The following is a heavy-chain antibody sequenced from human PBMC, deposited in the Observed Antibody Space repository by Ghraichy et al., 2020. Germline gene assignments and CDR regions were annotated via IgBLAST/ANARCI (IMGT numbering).Heavy chain of an antibody. V-gene: IGHV1-18*04. CDR3: ARDYYYYDSGCYEDTFYL. D-gene: IGHD3-22*01. Sequence: ASVKVSCKASGYTFNTYAISWVRQAPGQGLEWMGWISGKDGATNYAQKLRGRVTMTTDKSTTTVYMELSSLRSDDTAVYYCARDYYYYDSGCYEDTFYLYGQGTMVTVAS. J-gene: IGHJ3*01. CDR2: ISGKDGAT. CDR1: GYTFNTYA.